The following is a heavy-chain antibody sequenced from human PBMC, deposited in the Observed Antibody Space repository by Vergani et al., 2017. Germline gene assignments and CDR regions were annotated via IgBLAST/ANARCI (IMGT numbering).Heavy chain of an antibody. V-gene: IGHV3-30-3*01. Sequence: QVKLEESGGGVVQPGRSLRLSCAASGLSFGNYAMHWVRQAPGKGLEWVGVISYDGTEKKYADSVNGRFTISRDNSKKMMSLEMNSLRVEDTAVYYCARGGKGIIMVVPSTHLWGQGTQVSGS. CDR1: GLSFGNYA. CDR2: ISYDGTEK. D-gene: IGHD2-15*01. CDR3: ARGGKGIIMVVPSTHL. J-gene: IGHJ4*02.